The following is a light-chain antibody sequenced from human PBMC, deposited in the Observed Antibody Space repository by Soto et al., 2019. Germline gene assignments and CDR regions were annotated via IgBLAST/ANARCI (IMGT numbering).Light chain of an antibody. CDR1: QSVGTS. CDR2: GAS. V-gene: IGKV3-15*01. J-gene: IGKJ5*01. Sequence: EIVLTQSPVTLSLSPGERGTLSCRASQSVGTSLAWFQQKPGQGPRLLIYGASTRATGIPARFSGSGSETDFTLTVSSLRSEDSAVYYCQKYNYWPITCGQGTRREIK. CDR3: QKYNYWPIT.